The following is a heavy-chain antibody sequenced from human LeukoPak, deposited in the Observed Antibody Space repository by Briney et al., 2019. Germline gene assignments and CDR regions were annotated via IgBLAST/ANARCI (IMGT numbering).Heavy chain of an antibody. J-gene: IGHJ6*03. CDR3: ARGKTYSSSRTYYMDV. CDR2: INHSGST. V-gene: IGHV4-34*01. D-gene: IGHD6-6*01. CDR1: GGSFSGYY. Sequence: SETLSLTCAVYGGSFSGYYWSWIRQPPGKGLEWIGEINHSGSTNYNPSLKRRVTISVDTSKNQFSLKLSSVTAADTAVYYCARGKTYSSSRTYYMDVWGKGTTVTVSS.